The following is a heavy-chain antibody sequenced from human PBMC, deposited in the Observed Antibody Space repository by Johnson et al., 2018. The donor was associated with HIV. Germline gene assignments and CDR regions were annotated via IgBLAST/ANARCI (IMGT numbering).Heavy chain of an antibody. V-gene: IGHV3-66*02. Sequence: EVQLVESGGGLVQPGGSLRLSCAASGFTFSDHYMDWVRQAPGKGLEWVSVIYSGGSTYYADSVKGRFTISRDNSKNTLYLQMNSLRAEDTAVYYCARDPPGRAFDVWGLGTTVTVSS. CDR1: GFTFSDHY. CDR2: IYSGGST. J-gene: IGHJ3*01. CDR3: ARDPPGRAFDV.